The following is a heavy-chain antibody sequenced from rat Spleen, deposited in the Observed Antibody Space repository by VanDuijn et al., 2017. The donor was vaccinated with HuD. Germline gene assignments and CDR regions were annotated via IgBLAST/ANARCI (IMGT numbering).Heavy chain of an antibody. D-gene: IGHD4-5*01. J-gene: IGHJ4*01. Sequence: EVQLVESGGGLVQPGRSLKLSCAASGFTFSNYGMAWVRQTPTKGLEWVASISTGGGNTFYRDSVRARFTISRDNVKSTLYLQVDSLKSEDTATYYCARHGRGKTTYYYVMDAWGQGASVTVSS. CDR2: ISTGGGNT. CDR3: ARHGRGKTTYYYVMDA. V-gene: IGHV5S13*01. CDR1: GFTFSNYG.